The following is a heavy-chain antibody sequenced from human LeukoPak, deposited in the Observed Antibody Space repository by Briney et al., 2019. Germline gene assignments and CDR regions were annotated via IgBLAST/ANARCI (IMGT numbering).Heavy chain of an antibody. Sequence: GESLKISCKGSGYSFTSYWIGWVRQMPGKGLEWMGIIYPGDSDTRYSPSFQGQVTISADKSISTAYLQWSSLEASDTAMYYCARVTWVETAIRNWFDTLGQGTLVTVSP. CDR1: GYSFTSYW. J-gene: IGHJ5*02. CDR2: IYPGDSDT. D-gene: IGHD2-21*02. CDR3: ARVTWVETAIRNWFDT. V-gene: IGHV5-51*01.